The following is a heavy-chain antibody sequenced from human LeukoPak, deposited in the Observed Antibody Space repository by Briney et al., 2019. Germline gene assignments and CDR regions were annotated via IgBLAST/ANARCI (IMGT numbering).Heavy chain of an antibody. CDR1: GYSFTSYW. V-gene: IGHV5-51*01. CDR2: IYPGDSDT. Sequence: PGESLKISRKGSGYSFTSYWIGWGRQMPGKGLEWMGIIYPGDSDTRYSPSFQGQVTISADKSISTAYLQWSSLKASDTAMYYCARLSILRSAVSWFDPRGQGTLVTVSS. D-gene: IGHD6-6*01. CDR3: ARLSILRSAVSWFDP. J-gene: IGHJ5*02.